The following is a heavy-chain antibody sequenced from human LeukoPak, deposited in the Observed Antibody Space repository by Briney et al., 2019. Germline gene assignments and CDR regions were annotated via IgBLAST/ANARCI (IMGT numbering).Heavy chain of an antibody. CDR1: GYTFTSYN. D-gene: IGHD3-22*01. CDR2: MNSNSGDT. J-gene: IGHJ4*02. Sequence: ASVKVSCKASGYTFTSYNINWVRQATGQGPEWMGWMNSNSGDTGYAQKFQGRVTMTRNTAISTAYMELSSLRSEDTAVYYCARGSYYDGSGYYVGEETIDYWGQGTLVTVSS. CDR3: ARGSYYDGSGYYVGEETIDY. V-gene: IGHV1-8*01.